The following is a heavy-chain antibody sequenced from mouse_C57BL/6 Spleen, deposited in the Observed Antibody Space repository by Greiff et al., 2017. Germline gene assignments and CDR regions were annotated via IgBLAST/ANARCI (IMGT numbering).Heavy chain of an antibody. J-gene: IGHJ2*01. CDR1: GYAFSSSW. Sequence: VKLQESGPELVKPGASVKISCKASGYAFSSSWMHWVKQRPGKGLEWIGRIYPGDGDTNDNGKFKGKATLTADKSSSTAYMQLSSLTSEDSAVYFCARDTTVVAGSDYWGQGTTLTVSS. CDR2: IYPGDGDT. V-gene: IGHV1-82*01. CDR3: ARDTTVVAGSDY. D-gene: IGHD1-1*01.